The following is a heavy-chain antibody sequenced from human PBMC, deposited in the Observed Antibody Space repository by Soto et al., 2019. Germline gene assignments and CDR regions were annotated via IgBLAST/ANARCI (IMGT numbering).Heavy chain of an antibody. V-gene: IGHV1-58*01. CDR1: GFTFGSSA. CDR3: AADVIGVAGDFDH. Sequence: LVQSGPEVKKPGTSVKVSCKTSGFTFGSSAVQWVRQVRGQRVEWIGWIVVASGHPNVAQKFKGRVSLTRDLPTNTAFMELSSLTSGDSAMYYCAADVIGVAGDFDHWGQGTLVSVSS. D-gene: IGHD6-19*01. CDR2: IVVASGHP. J-gene: IGHJ4*02.